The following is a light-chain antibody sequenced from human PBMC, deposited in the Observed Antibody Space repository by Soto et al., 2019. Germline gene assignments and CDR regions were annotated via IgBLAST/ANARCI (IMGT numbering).Light chain of an antibody. Sequence: EIVLTQSPATLSLSPGERATLSCRASQSVSSYLAWYQQKPGQAPRLLIYGASTRAPGFPARFSGSGSGTDFTLTISSLQSEDFAVYYCQQCDNWPWTFGQGTKVDIK. V-gene: IGKV3-15*01. CDR2: GAS. J-gene: IGKJ1*01. CDR3: QQCDNWPWT. CDR1: QSVSSY.